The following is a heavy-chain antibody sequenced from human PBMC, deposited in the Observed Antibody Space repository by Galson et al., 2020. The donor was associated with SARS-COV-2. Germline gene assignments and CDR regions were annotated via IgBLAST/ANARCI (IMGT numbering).Heavy chain of an antibody. D-gene: IGHD2-2*01. J-gene: IGHJ4*02. CDR3: ARETCSNTNCFFDY. CDR2: FYKGDRT. Sequence: GGSLRLSCTVSGFTVRSYYMSWVRQAPGKGLEWVSVFYKGDRTDYADSVKGRFTISRDNSKNTLYLQMNSLRAEDTAVYYCARETCSNTNCFFDYWGQGTLVTVSS. V-gene: IGHV3-53*01. CDR1: GFTVRSYY.